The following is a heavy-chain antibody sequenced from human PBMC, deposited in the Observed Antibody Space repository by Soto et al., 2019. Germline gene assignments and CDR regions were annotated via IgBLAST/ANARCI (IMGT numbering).Heavy chain of an antibody. CDR1: GFTVSSNY. CDR2: IYSGGST. CDR3: ARGGGSYYYYYYYGMDV. V-gene: IGHV3-66*01. J-gene: IGHJ6*02. Sequence: EVQLVESGGGLVQPGGSLRLSCAASGFTVSSNYMSWVRQAPGKGLEWVSVIYSGGSTYYADSVKGRFTISRDNSKNTLYLQMNSLRAEDTAVYYCARGGGSYYYYYYYGMDVWGQGTTVTVSS. D-gene: IGHD1-26*01.